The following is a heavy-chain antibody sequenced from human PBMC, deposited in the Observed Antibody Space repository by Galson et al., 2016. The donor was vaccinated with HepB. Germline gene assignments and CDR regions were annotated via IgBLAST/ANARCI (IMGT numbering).Heavy chain of an antibody. D-gene: IGHD3-10*01. CDR1: GFTFDSYG. V-gene: IGHV3-30*03. CDR2: TSYDGSST. J-gene: IGHJ5*02. Sequence: SLRLSCAASGFTFDSYGMHWIRRAPGKGLEWVAVTSYDGSSTYLADSVKGRLTISKDNTKNTVSLQMNNVGPEDTGVYYCARWSGSWFDAWGQGTLVTVSA. CDR3: ARWSGSWFDA.